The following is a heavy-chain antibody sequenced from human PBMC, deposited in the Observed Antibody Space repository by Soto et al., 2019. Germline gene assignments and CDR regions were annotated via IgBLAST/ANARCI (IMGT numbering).Heavy chain of an antibody. CDR1: GFTFSDYA. Sequence: VQLVESGGGVVQPGRSLRLSCAASGFTFSDYAMHWVRQAPCKGLEWVAVVSHDGRNTHYAYSVKGRFTISRDSSKNTVSLEMTSLRAEDTAIHFCAKGGRQWLVTSDFNYWGQGALVPVSS. J-gene: IGHJ4*02. CDR3: AKGGRQWLVTSDFNY. CDR2: VSHDGRNT. D-gene: IGHD6-19*01. V-gene: IGHV3-30*18.